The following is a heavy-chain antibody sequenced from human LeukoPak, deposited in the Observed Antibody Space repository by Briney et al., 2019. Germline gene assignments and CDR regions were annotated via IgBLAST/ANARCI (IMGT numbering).Heavy chain of an antibody. V-gene: IGHV1-69-2*01. CDR2: VDPEDGET. CDR3: ATYYDCVGGTSKPAFDS. D-gene: IGHD3-16*01. CDR1: GYTFTDYY. Sequence: ASVKVSCKVSGYTFTDYYMHWVQQAPRKGLEWMGLVDPEDGETIYAEKFQGRVTITADTSTDTAYMELSNLRSEDTAVYYCATYYDCVGGTSKPAFDSWSEGTMVTVSS. J-gene: IGHJ3*02.